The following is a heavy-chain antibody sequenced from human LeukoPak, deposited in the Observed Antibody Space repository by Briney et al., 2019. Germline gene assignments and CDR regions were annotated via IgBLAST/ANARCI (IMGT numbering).Heavy chain of an antibody. CDR1: GYTFTSYA. V-gene: IGHV1-69*04. J-gene: IGHJ4*02. Sequence: ASAKVSCKASGYTFTSYAISWVRQAPGQGLEWMGRIIPILGIANYAQKFRGRVTITADKSTSTAYMELSSLRSEDTAVYYCARVGSGYTYYFDYWGQGTLVTVSS. D-gene: IGHD3-22*01. CDR3: ARVGSGYTYYFDY. CDR2: IIPILGIA.